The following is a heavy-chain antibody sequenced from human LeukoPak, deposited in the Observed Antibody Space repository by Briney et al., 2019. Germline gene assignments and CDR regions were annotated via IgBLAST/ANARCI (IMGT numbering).Heavy chain of an antibody. CDR1: GYIINNYW. D-gene: IGHD2-15*01. V-gene: IGHV5-51*01. CDR3: ARQEYCSGGSCYTWFDP. Sequence: GESLKISCKGSGYIINNYWIGRVRQMPGKGLEWMGIIYPADSDIRYSPSFQGQVTISADKSISTAYLQWSSLKASDTAMYYCARQEYCSGGSCYTWFDPWGQGTLVTVSS. J-gene: IGHJ5*02. CDR2: IYPADSDI.